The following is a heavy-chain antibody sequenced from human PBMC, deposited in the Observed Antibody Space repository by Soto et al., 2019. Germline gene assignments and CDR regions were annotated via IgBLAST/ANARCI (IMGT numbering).Heavy chain of an antibody. CDR1: GFSLSTSGVG. J-gene: IGHJ4*02. Sequence: SGPTLVNPTQTLTLTCTFSGFSLSTSGVGVGWIRQPPGKALEWLALIYWNDDKRYSPSLKSRLTITKDTSKNQVVLTMTNMDPVDTATYYCAHATYVVVVAEGGYYFDYWGQGTLVTVSS. V-gene: IGHV2-5*01. CDR3: AHATYVVVVAEGGYYFDY. D-gene: IGHD2-15*01. CDR2: IYWNDDK.